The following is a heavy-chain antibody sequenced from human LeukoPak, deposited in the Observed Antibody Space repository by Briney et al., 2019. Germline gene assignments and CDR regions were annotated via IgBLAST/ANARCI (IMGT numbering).Heavy chain of an antibody. V-gene: IGHV3-23*01. CDR2: SSGSGGST. CDR1: GFTFSSYA. CDR3: VFSSSTTGQRDY. D-gene: IGHD6-13*01. J-gene: IGHJ4*02. Sequence: PGGSLRLSCAASGFTFSSYAMSWVRQAPGKGLEWVSASSGSGGSTYYADSVKGRFTISRDNSKNPLYLQMNSLRAEDTAVYYCVFSSSTTGQRDYWGQGTLVTVSS.